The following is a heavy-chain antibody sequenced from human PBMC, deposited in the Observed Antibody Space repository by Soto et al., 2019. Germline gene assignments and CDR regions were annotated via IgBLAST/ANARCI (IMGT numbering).Heavy chain of an antibody. CDR2: ISGNGGAT. D-gene: IGHD2-21*01. CDR3: AKDKSAVVIAFYFDY. CDR1: RFTFATYA. V-gene: IGHV3-23*01. J-gene: IGHJ4*02. Sequence: GGSLRLSCAASRFTFATYAMSWVRQAPGKGPEWVSTISGNGGATYYADSVKGRFTISRDNARNTVYLQMNSLRADDTAIYYCAKDKSAVVIAFYFDYWGQGALVTVSS.